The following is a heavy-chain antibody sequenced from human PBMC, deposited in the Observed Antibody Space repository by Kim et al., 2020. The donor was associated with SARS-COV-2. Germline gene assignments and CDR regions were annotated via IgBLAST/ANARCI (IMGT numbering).Heavy chain of an antibody. CDR3: ARDLFHTGFDY. J-gene: IGHJ4*02. D-gene: IGHD2-8*02. CDR1: GYIFTNFA. CDR2: INAGTGNT. Sequence: ASVKVSCKASGYIFTNFAIQWVRQAPGQRLEWMGWINAGTGNTKFSQQFQGRVTFTRDTSANTASMELSSLGSEDTAVYYCARDLFHTGFDYWGQGILVAVSS. V-gene: IGHV1-3*01.